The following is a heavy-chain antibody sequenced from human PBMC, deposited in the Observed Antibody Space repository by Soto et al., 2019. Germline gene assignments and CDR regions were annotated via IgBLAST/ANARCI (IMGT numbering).Heavy chain of an antibody. D-gene: IGHD1-26*01. CDR1: GGTFSSYS. Sequence: QVQLVQSGAEVKKPGSSVKISCKASGGTFSSYSLNWVRQAPGQGLEWRGEIIPICGPANYAQKFQGRGTITADESTSTAYMDLSSLRSEDTAVYYCARDGGRHAGGIDYWVQGTLVTVS. CDR2: IIPICGPA. CDR3: ARDGGRHAGGIDY. J-gene: IGHJ4*02. V-gene: IGHV1-69*01.